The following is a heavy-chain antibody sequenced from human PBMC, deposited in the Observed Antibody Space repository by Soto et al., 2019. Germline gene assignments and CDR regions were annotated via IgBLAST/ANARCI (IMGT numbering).Heavy chain of an antibody. J-gene: IGHJ4*02. CDR3: ARSLEGPFDY. V-gene: IGHV3-33*01. CDR1: GFTFSSYG. Sequence: QVQLVESGGGVVQPGRSLRLSCAASGFTFSSYGMHWVRQAPGKGLEWVAVIWHDGSNKYYADSVKGRFTISRDNSKNTLYPQMNSLRAEDTAVYYCARSLEGPFDYWGQGTLVTVSS. CDR2: IWHDGSNK.